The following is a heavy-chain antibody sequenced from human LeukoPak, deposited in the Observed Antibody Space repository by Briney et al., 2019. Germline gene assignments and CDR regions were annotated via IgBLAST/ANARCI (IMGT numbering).Heavy chain of an antibody. CDR2: INHSGST. D-gene: IGHD2/OR15-2a*01. V-gene: IGHV4-34*01. CDR1: GGSFSGYY. J-gene: IGHJ4*02. CDR3: ARVSGSKDC. Sequence: SETLSLTCAVYGGSFSGYYWSWIRQPPGKGLEWIGEINHSGSTNYNPSLKSRVTISVDTSKNQFSLKLSSVTAADTAVYYCARVSGSKDCWGQGTLVTVSS.